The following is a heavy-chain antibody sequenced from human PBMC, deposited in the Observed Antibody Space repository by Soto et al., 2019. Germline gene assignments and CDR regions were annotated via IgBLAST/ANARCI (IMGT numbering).Heavy chain of an antibody. CDR1: GFSLSSTGVG. CDR3: ARSGHYSGFFYYDY. J-gene: IGHJ4*02. CDR2: INWNDDK. Sequence: QITLKESGPTLVKVTQTVTLTCTFSGFSLSSTGVGVGWIRQPPGKALEGLALINWNDDKRYNPSLKSRRTIHKDTSKKQVVLTMANMDPVGTAPYYCARSGHYSGFFYYDYWGQGTLVTVSS. V-gene: IGHV2-5*01. D-gene: IGHD2-15*01.